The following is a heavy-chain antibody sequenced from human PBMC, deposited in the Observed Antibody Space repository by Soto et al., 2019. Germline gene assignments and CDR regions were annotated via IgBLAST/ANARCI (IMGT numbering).Heavy chain of an antibody. CDR3: ARESTLLGNWFDP. D-gene: IGHD3-3*02. V-gene: IGHV4-59*01. Sequence: SSETLSLTCTVSGGSISSYYWSWIRQPPGKGLEWIGYIYYSGSTNYNPSLKSRVTISVDTSKNQFSLKLSSVTAADTAVYYCARESTLLGNWFDPWGQGTLVTVS. J-gene: IGHJ5*02. CDR1: GGSISSYY. CDR2: IYYSGST.